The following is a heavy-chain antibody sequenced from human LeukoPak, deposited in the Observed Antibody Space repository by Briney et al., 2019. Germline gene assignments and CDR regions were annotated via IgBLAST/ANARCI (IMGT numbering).Heavy chain of an antibody. CDR3: AGHSGSKYYFDY. J-gene: IGHJ4*02. Sequence: SETLSLTCTVSGGSISPYYWSWIRQPPGKGLEWIGYIYYSGSTYYNPSLKSRVTISVDTSKNQFSLKLSSVTAADTAVYYCAGHSGSKYYFDYWGQGTLVTVSS. D-gene: IGHD3-10*01. V-gene: IGHV4-59*06. CDR2: IYYSGST. CDR1: GGSISPYY.